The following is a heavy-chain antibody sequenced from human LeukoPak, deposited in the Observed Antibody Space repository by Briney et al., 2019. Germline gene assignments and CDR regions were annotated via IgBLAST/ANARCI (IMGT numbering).Heavy chain of an antibody. J-gene: IGHJ3*02. CDR2: ISSSSYI. D-gene: IGHD6-19*01. CDR3: VKERSSGWGAFDI. Sequence: PGGSLRLSCAASGFTFSSYSMNWVRQAPGKGLEWVSSISSSSYIYYADSVKGRFTISRDNSKNTLYLQMNSLRAEDTAVYYCVKERSSGWGAFDIWGQGTMVTVSS. CDR1: GFTFSSYS. V-gene: IGHV3-21*04.